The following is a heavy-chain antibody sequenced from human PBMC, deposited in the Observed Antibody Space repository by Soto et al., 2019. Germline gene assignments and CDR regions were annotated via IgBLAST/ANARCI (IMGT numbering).Heavy chain of an antibody. D-gene: IGHD2-15*01. V-gene: IGHV3-23*01. CDR2: ISGSGDST. CDR1: KFTFGDYA. J-gene: IGHJ6*02. CDR3: ARERIPAPIVNYYYGMDV. Sequence: GGSLRLSCAASKFTFGDYAVSWVRQAPGKGLEWVSAISGSGDSTYYADSMKGRFTISRDNSKNTLYLQLNSLRAEDTAVYYCARERIPAPIVNYYYGMDVWGQGTTVTVSS.